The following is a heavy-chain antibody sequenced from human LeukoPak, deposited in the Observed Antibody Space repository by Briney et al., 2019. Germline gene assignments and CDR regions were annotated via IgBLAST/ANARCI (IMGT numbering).Heavy chain of an antibody. D-gene: IGHD6-19*01. CDR2: IWYDRSNK. CDR1: GFTFSSYG. J-gene: IGHJ4*02. Sequence: GGSLRLSCAASGFTFSSYGMHWVRQAPGKGLEWVAVIWYDRSNKYYADSVKGRFTISRDNSKNTLYLQMNSLRAEDTAVYYCARGSGGWYSDYWGQGTLVTVSS. V-gene: IGHV3-33*01. CDR3: ARGSGGWYSDY.